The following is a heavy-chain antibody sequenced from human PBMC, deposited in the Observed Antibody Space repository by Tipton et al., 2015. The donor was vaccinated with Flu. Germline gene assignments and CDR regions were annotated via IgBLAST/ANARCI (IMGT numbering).Heavy chain of an antibody. V-gene: IGHV4-4*07. D-gene: IGHD5-18*01. CDR1: GGSISSYY. CDR3: ARSTRGYSYGYNY. Sequence: TLSLTCTASGGSISSYYWSWIRQPAGKGLEWIGRIYTSGSTNYNPSLKSRVTMSVDTSKNQFSLKLSSVTAADTAVYYCARSTRGYSYGYNYWGQGTLVTVSS. J-gene: IGHJ4*02. CDR2: IYTSGST.